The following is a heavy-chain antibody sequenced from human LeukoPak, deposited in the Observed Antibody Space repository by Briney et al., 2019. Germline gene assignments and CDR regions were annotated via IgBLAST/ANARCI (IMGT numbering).Heavy chain of an antibody. Sequence: GGSLRLSCAASGFTFSSYWMTWVRQAPGKGLEWVANIKRDGSEKHYVDSVKGRFTISRDNAKNSLYLQMNSLRAEDTAVYFCARDSNPNDGQVFYDAFDIWGQGTMVTVSS. CDR2: IKRDGSEK. V-gene: IGHV3-7*01. D-gene: IGHD5/OR15-5a*01. CDR3: ARDSNPNDGQVFYDAFDI. J-gene: IGHJ3*02. CDR1: GFTFSSYW.